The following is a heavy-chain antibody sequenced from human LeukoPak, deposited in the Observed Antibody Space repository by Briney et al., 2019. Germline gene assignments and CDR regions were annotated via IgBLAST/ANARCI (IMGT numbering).Heavy chain of an antibody. Sequence: PGGSLRLSCAASGFTFRSYPMHWVRQAPGKGLEWVGRIKPKTDGETTEYAAPVKGRFSISRDDSKNMLYLQMNSLKTEDTAVYYCITPLPYSAQGGQGTLVTVSS. V-gene: IGHV3-15*07. D-gene: IGHD2-21*01. CDR2: IKPKTDGETT. CDR1: GFTFRSYP. CDR3: ITPLPYSAQ. J-gene: IGHJ4*02.